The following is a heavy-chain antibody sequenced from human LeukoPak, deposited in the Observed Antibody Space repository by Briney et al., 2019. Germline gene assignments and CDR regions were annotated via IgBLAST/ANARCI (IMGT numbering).Heavy chain of an antibody. Sequence: PSETLSLTCSVSGDSISTSSYYWSWIRQPAGKGLEWIGRIHTSGSTNYNPSLKSRVTMSVDTSKNKFSLKLSSVTAADTAVYYCARVICSGGSCRFDYWGQGTLVTVSS. CDR2: IHTSGST. D-gene: IGHD2-15*01. CDR3: ARVICSGGSCRFDY. J-gene: IGHJ4*02. CDR1: GDSISTSSYY. V-gene: IGHV4-61*02.